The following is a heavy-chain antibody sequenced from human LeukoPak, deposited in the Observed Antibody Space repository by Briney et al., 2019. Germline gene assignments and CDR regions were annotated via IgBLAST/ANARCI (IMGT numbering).Heavy chain of an antibody. CDR2: IRYDGSNK. Sequence: GGSLRLSCAASGFTFSSYGMHWVRQAPGKGLEWVAFIRYDGSNKYYEDSVKGQFTISRDNSKNTLYLQMNSLRAEDTAVYYCAKAPRPYCSGGSCYYMDVWGKGTTVTISS. J-gene: IGHJ6*03. CDR1: GFTFSSYG. D-gene: IGHD2-15*01. CDR3: AKAPRPYCSGGSCYYMDV. V-gene: IGHV3-30*02.